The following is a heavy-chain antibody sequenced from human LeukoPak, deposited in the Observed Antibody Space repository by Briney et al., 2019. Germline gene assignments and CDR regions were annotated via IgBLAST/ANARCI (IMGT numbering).Heavy chain of an antibody. CDR2: IYSGGST. Sequence: GGSLRLSCAASGFTVSSNYMSWVRQAPGKGLEWVSLIYSGGSTYCADSVKGRFTISRDNSRNTLYLQMNSLRAEDTAVYYCARGSSGWYNTGYWYFDLWGRGTLVTVSS. CDR1: GFTVSSNY. V-gene: IGHV3-53*01. CDR3: ARGSSGWYNTGYWYFDL. J-gene: IGHJ2*01. D-gene: IGHD6-19*01.